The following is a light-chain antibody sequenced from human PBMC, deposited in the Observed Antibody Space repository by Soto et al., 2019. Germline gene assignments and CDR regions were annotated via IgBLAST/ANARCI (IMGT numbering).Light chain of an antibody. J-gene: IGLJ2*01. V-gene: IGLV1-44*01. CDR1: SSKIGSNT. Sequence: QSVLTQPPSASGTPGQRVTISCSGSSSKIGSNTVNWYQQLPGTAPKLLIYSNNQRPSGVPDRFSGSKSGTSASLAISGLQSEDEADYYCAAWDDSLNGVLFGGGTKLTVL. CDR3: AAWDDSLNGVL. CDR2: SNN.